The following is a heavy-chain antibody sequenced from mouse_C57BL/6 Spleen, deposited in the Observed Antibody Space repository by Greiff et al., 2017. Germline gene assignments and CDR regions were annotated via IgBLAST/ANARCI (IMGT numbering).Heavy chain of an antibody. J-gene: IGHJ3*01. Sequence: QVQLQQSGPELVKPGASVKISCKASGYSFTSYYIHWVKQRPGQGLEWIGWIYPGSGNTKYNEKFKGKATLTAYTSSSTAYMQLSSLTSDDSAVYYCASPAWFAYWGQGTLLTVSA. CDR3: ASPAWFAY. CDR2: IYPGSGNT. V-gene: IGHV1-66*01. CDR1: GYSFTSYY.